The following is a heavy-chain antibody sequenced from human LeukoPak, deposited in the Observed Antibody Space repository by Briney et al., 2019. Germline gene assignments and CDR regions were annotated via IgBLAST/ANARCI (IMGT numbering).Heavy chain of an antibody. D-gene: IGHD6-6*01. V-gene: IGHV3-48*03. CDR2: ISSSGSTI. CDR3: ARDEYSSSRKDY. J-gene: IGHJ4*02. Sequence: GGSLRLSCAASGFTFSSYEMNWVRQAPGKGLEWVSYISSSGSTIYYADSVKGRFTISRDNAKNSLYLQMNSLRAEDTAVYYCARDEYSSSRKDYWGQGTLVTVSS. CDR1: GFTFSSYE.